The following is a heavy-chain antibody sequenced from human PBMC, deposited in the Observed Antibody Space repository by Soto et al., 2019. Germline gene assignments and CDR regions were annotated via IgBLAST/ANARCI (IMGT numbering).Heavy chain of an antibody. CDR1: GYSFTSYW. CDR3: ARERMATTTPYYYYGMDV. Sequence: GESLKISCKGSGYSFTSYWISWVRQMPGKGLGWMGRIDPSDSYTNYSPSFQGHVTISADKSISTAYLQWSSLKASDTAMYYCARERMATTTPYYYYGMDVWGQGTTVTVSS. J-gene: IGHJ6*02. CDR2: IDPSDSYT. V-gene: IGHV5-10-1*01. D-gene: IGHD5-12*01.